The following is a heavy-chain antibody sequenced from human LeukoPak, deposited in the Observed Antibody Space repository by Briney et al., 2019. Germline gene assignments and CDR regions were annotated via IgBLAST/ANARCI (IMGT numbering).Heavy chain of an antibody. D-gene: IGHD1-1*01. CDR1: GFNFNTYW. Sequence: PGGSLRLSCVVSGFNFNTYWMSWVRQAPGKGLEWVAIIWYDGSKKYYADSVKGRFTISRDDSKNTLYVQMNSLRVEDTAVYYCACELEKGAFDIWGQGTMVTVSS. V-gene: IGHV3-33*08. CDR2: IWYDGSKK. CDR3: ACELEKGAFDI. J-gene: IGHJ3*02.